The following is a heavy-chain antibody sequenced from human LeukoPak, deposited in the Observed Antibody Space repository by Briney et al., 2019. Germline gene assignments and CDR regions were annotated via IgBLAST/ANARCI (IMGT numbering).Heavy chain of an antibody. CDR2: INPSGGST. CDR3: ARDAPEYCGGDCYPF. Sequence: GASVMVSCEASGYTFTSYYMHWVRQALGQGLEWMGIINPSGGSTSYAQKFQGRVTMTRDTSTSTVYMELSSLRSEDTAVYYCARDAPEYCGGDCYPFWGQGTLVTVSS. V-gene: IGHV1-46*01. J-gene: IGHJ4*02. CDR1: GYTFTSYY. D-gene: IGHD2-21*02.